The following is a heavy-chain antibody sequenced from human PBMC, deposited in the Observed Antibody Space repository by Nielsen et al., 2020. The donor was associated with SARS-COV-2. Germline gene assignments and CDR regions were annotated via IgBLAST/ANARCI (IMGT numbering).Heavy chain of an antibody. CDR2: ISWNSGSI. V-gene: IGHV3-9*01. CDR3: ARDLGSGSYY. Sequence: GGSLRLSCAASGFTLSDYWIHWVRQAPGKGLEWVSGISWNSGSIGYADSVKGRFTISRDNAKNSLYLQMNSLRAEDTAVYYCARDLGSGSYYWGQGTLVTVSS. J-gene: IGHJ4*02. CDR1: GFTLSDYW. D-gene: IGHD1-26*01.